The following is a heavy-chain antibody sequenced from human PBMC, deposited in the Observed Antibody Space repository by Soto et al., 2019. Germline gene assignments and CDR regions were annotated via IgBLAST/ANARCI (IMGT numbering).Heavy chain of an antibody. D-gene: IGHD2-15*01. V-gene: IGHV4-61*03. CDR1: GGNVTNSICH. Sequence: SVTLSLTCTVSGGNVTNSICHWIWIRQPPGKGLEWIGYIYYSGSTNYNPSLKSRVTISVDTSMNHFSLKLSSVGAADTAVYYCATGRSGGPRFDPWGQGTLVTVSS. CDR2: IYYSGST. J-gene: IGHJ5*02. CDR3: ATGRSGGPRFDP.